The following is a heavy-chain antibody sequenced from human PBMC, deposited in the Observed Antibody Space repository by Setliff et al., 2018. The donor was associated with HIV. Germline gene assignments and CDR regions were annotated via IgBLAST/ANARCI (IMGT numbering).Heavy chain of an antibody. CDR2: IRSKTYGGTA. V-gene: IGHV3-49*04. CDR3: ARAVPRGYSYLEAFSV. J-gene: IGHJ3*01. D-gene: IGHD5-18*01. Sequence: PGGSLRLSCIASGFTLDFYTVNWVRQAPGKGLEWLGVIRSKTYGGTAEYAASVKGRITISRDDSKSIAYLQMNSLKTEDTAVYYCARAVPRGYSYLEAFSVWGQGTMVTVSS. CDR1: GFTLDFYT.